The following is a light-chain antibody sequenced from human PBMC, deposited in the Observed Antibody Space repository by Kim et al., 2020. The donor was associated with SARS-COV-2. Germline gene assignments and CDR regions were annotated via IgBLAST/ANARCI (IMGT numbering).Light chain of an antibody. CDR3: QQSYNFPRT. CDR2: RTS. V-gene: IGKV1-39*01. Sequence: DIQMTQSPPSLSASVGDRVTITCRASQSVSGWLNWYQQRPGKAPHLLIYRTSTLQTGVPPRFSGSASGTDFTLTINTLQPEDFATYYCQQSYNFPRTFGQGTKVDIK. J-gene: IGKJ1*01. CDR1: QSVSGW.